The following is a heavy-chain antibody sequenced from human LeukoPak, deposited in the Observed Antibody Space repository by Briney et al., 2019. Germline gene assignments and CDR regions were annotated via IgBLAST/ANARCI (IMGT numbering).Heavy chain of an antibody. V-gene: IGHV3-49*03. CDR3: SANPGYSYGSLDAFDF. J-gene: IGHJ3*01. D-gene: IGHD5-18*01. CDR1: GFTFGDYS. CDR2: IRSKAYGGTT. Sequence: QPGRPLRLSCTASGFTFGDYSMSWFRRAPGKGLEWVGFIRSKAYGGTTEYAASVKGRFTISRDDSRGIAYLQMNSLVTEATAVYYCSANPGYSYGSLDAFDFWGQGTMVTVSS.